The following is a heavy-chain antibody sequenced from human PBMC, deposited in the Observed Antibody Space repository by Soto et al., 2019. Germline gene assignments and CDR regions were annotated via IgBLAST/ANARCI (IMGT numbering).Heavy chain of an antibody. J-gene: IGHJ5*02. CDR3: ARDCSGGSCAEKYNWFDP. V-gene: IGHV1-18*01. Sequence: GASVKVSFKASGYTFTSYGISWVRQAPGQGLEWMGWISAYNGNTNYAQKLQGRVTMTTDTSTSTAYMELRSLRSDDTAVYYCARDCSGGSCAEKYNWFDPWGQGTLVTVSS. CDR2: ISAYNGNT. CDR1: GYTFTSYG. D-gene: IGHD2-15*01.